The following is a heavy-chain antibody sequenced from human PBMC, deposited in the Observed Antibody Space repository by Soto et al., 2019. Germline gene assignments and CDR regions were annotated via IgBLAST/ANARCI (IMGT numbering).Heavy chain of an antibody. D-gene: IGHD3-10*01. J-gene: IGHJ6*03. V-gene: IGHV1-69*08. Sequence: QVQLVQSGAEVKKPGSSVKVSCKASGGTFSSYTISWVRQAPGQGLEWMGRIIPILGIANYAQKFQGRVTITADKSTSTAYMELISLRSEDTAVYYCAREYYYGSGSRAPYYMDVWGKGTTVTVSS. CDR1: GGTFSSYT. CDR3: AREYYYGSGSRAPYYMDV. CDR2: IIPILGIA.